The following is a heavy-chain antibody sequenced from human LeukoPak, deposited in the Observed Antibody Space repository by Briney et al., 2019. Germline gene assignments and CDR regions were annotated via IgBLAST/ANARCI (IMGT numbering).Heavy chain of an antibody. CDR3: AKEAWYYDILTDYYTLYGMDV. J-gene: IGHJ6*02. V-gene: IGHV3-23*01. CDR2: ISGGGGYT. Sequence: GGSLRLSCAAAGFTFSSYAMTWVRQAPGKWLEWVSGISGGGGYTYYADSVKGHFTISRDNSKNTLYLQMNSLRAEDTAVYYCAKEAWYYDILTDYYTLYGMDVWGQGTTVTVSS. CDR1: GFTFSSYA. D-gene: IGHD3-9*01.